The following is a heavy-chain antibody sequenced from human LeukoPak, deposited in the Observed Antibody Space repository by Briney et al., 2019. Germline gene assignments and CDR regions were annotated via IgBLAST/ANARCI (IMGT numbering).Heavy chain of an antibody. CDR1: GFTFSNYA. V-gene: IGHV3-64D*09. CDR3: VKHSSAFGYCSGGRCPHFDY. D-gene: IGHD2-15*01. CDR2: ISSNGGST. Sequence: TGGSLRLSCSASGFTFSNYAMHWVRQAPGRGLEYVSTISSNGGSTYYADSVKGRFTISRDNSKNTLYLQMSSLRAEDTAVYYCVKHSSAFGYCSGGRCPHFDYWGQGTLVTVSS. J-gene: IGHJ4*02.